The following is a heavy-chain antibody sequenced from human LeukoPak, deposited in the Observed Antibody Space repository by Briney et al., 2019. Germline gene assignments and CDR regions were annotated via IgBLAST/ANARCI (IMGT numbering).Heavy chain of an antibody. D-gene: IGHD3-10*01. CDR3: ARALMTLVRGVPRTTWFHP. CDR1: GGSFSGYY. J-gene: IGHJ5*02. V-gene: IGHV4-34*01. CDR2: INESGTT. Sequence: PSETLSLNCAVFGGSFSGYYWTWVRQAPGKGLEWIGEINESGTTNYNASLNNRVTISVDTSKNQFSLKLTSLTAADTAVFYCARALMTLVRGVPRTTWFHPWGQGTLVTVSS.